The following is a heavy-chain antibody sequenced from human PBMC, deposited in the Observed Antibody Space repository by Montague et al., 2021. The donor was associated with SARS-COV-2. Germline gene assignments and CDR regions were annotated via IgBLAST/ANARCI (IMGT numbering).Heavy chain of an antibody. J-gene: IGHJ3*02. Sequence: SETLSLTCTVSGDSFNSPKYYCAWIRQPPGKGLEWIGSSYYSGTTYDNPSLRSQVTISVDTSKTQFSLKTNSVTAADTVVYYCARGSYGSGSYHAFDIWSQGTVVAVSS. CDR1: GDSFNSPKYY. D-gene: IGHD3-10*01. CDR2: SYYSGTT. V-gene: IGHV4-39*01. CDR3: ARGSYGSGSYHAFDI.